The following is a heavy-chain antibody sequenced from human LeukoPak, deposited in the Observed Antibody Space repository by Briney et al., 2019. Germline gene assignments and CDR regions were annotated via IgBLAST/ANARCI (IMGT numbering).Heavy chain of an antibody. V-gene: IGHV4-4*02. CDR3: ARGRRRDGYSN. D-gene: IGHD5-24*01. J-gene: IGHJ4*02. CDR1: GGSISSSNW. Sequence: SETLSLTCAVSGGSISSSNWWSWVRQPPGKGLEWIGEIYHSGSTNYNPSLKSRVTISVDTSKNQFSLKLSSVTAADTAVYYCARGRRRDGYSNWGQGTLVTVSS. CDR2: IYHSGST.